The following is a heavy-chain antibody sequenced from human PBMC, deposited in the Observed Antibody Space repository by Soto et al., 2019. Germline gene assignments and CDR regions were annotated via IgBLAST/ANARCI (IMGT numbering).Heavy chain of an antibody. D-gene: IGHD1-1*01. CDR1: GGTFSSYA. CDR3: ARGVQLVPDAFDI. Sequence: ASVKVSCKASGGTFSSYAISWVRQAPGQGLEWMGGIIPIFGTANYAQKFQGRVTITADESTSTAYMELSSLRSEDTAVYYCARGVQLVPDAFDIWGQGTMVTVSS. V-gene: IGHV1-69*13. J-gene: IGHJ3*02. CDR2: IIPIFGTA.